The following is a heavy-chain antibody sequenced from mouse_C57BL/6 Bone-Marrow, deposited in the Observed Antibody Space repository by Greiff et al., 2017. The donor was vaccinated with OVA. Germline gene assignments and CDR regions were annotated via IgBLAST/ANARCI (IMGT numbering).Heavy chain of an antibody. CDR3: AREDYGNPFAY. V-gene: IGHV1-85*01. J-gene: IGHJ3*01. CDR2: IYPRDGST. CDR1: GYTFTSYD. D-gene: IGHD2-1*01. Sequence: QVQLKQSGPELVKPGASVKLSCKASGYTFTSYDINWVKQRPGQGLEWIGWIYPRDGSTKYNEKFKGKATLTVDTSSSTAYMELHSLTSEDSAVYFCAREDYGNPFAYWGQGTLVTVSA.